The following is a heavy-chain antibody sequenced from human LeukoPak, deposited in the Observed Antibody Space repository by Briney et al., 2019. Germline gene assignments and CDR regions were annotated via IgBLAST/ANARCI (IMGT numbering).Heavy chain of an antibody. Sequence: PSVNASCKASGYTFTSYDINWVRQATGQRLEWMGWMYPNSGNTGYAQKFQGRVTITRNTSISTAYMELSSLRSEDTAVYYCARGSSGYWGQGTLVTVSS. CDR3: ARGSSGY. D-gene: IGHD6-25*01. J-gene: IGHJ4*02. CDR2: MYPNSGNT. V-gene: IGHV1-8*03. CDR1: GYTFTSYD.